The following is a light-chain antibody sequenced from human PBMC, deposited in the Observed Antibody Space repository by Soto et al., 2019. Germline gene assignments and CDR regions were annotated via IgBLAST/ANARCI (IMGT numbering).Light chain of an antibody. CDR3: QQYGTSPIT. J-gene: IGKJ5*01. V-gene: IGKV3-20*01. Sequence: IVLTQSPDTLSLAPGDRATLSCRASQRVASTYLAWYQQKPGQAPRLLMYGASTRATGFPDRFSGSGSGTDFTLTIRRLEPEDFAVYYCQQYGTSPITFGQGTRLEIK. CDR1: QRVASTY. CDR2: GAS.